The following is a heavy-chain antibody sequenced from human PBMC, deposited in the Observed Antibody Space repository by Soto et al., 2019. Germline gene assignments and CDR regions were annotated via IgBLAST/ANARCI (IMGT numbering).Heavy chain of an antibody. CDR1: GFTFDNYA. V-gene: IGHV3-23*01. CDR2: IVGSGGST. J-gene: IGHJ4*02. D-gene: IGHD6-19*01. Sequence: GGSLRLSCASSGFTFDNYAMSWVRQAPGKGLEWVSAIVGSGGSTYYADSAKGRFTISRDNSNNTLYLQMNGLRAEDTAVYYCARGRDSAWYGVGIWGRGTLVTVSS. CDR3: ARGRDSAWYGVGI.